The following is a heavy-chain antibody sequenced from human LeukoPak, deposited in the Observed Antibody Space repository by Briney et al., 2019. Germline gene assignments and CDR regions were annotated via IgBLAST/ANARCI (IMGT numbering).Heavy chain of an antibody. CDR1: GGTFSSYA. CDR3: ARARYFDWLSTSQYYYYMDV. D-gene: IGHD3-9*01. J-gene: IGHJ6*03. V-gene: IGHV1-69*13. Sequence: SVKVSCKASGGTFSSYAISWVRQAPGQGLEWMGGIIPIFGTANYAQKFQGRVTITADESTSTAYMELSSLRSEDTAVYYCARARYFDWLSTSQYYYYMDVWGKGTTVTIS. CDR2: IIPIFGTA.